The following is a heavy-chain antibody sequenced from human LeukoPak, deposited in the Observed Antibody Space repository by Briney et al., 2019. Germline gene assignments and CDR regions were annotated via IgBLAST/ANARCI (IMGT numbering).Heavy chain of an antibody. Sequence: GGSLRLSCAASGFTFSSYAMSWVRQAPGKGLEWVSAISGSGGSTYYADSVKGRFTISRENSKNTLYLQMNSLRAEDTAVYYCAKSGRQQLVPLDYWGQGTLVTVSS. CDR3: AKSGRQQLVPLDY. CDR1: GFTFSSYA. D-gene: IGHD6-13*01. J-gene: IGHJ4*02. V-gene: IGHV3-23*01. CDR2: ISGSGGST.